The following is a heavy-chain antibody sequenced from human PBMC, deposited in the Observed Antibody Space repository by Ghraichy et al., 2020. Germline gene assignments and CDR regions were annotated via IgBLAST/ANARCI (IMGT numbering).Heavy chain of an antibody. J-gene: IGHJ5*02. Sequence: GGSLRLSCAASGFTFSDYYMSWIRQAPGKGLEWVSYISSSSSYTNYADSVKGRFTISRDNAKNSLYLQMNSLRAEDTAVYYCARAKRHGYCSSTSCYYFAYWFDPWGQGTLVTVSS. CDR3: ARAKRHGYCSSTSCYYFAYWFDP. CDR2: ISSSSSYT. D-gene: IGHD2-2*01. V-gene: IGHV3-11*06. CDR1: GFTFSDYY.